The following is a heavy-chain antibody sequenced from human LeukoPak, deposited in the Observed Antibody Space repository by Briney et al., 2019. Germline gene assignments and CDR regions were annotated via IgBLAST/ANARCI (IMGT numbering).Heavy chain of an antibody. CDR2: ISSSSSYI. CDR3: ASTYCSGGSCYYFDY. Sequence: GGSLRLSCAASGFTFSSYSMNWVRQAPGRGLEWVSSISSSSSYIYYADSVKGRFTISRDNAKNSLYLQMNSLRAEDTAVYYCASTYCSGGSCYYFDYWGQGTLVTVSS. CDR1: GFTFSSYS. V-gene: IGHV3-21*01. D-gene: IGHD2-15*01. J-gene: IGHJ4*02.